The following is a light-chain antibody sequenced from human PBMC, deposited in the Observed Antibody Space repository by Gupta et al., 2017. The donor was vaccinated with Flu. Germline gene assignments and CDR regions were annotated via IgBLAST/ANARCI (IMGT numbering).Light chain of an antibody. J-gene: IGKJ4*01. CDR2: DAA. Sequence: EIVLTQSPATLSLSPGERATLSCRASQSVSSYLAWYQQKPGQAPRHLIYDAANRATGIPARFSGSGSGTDYSLTISSLEHEDDAVYYCQQRSNWPPLTFGGGTKVEIK. CDR1: QSVSSY. CDR3: QQRSNWPPLT. V-gene: IGKV3-11*01.